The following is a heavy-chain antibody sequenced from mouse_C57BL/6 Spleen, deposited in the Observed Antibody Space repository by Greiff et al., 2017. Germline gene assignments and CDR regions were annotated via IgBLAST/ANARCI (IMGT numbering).Heavy chain of an antibody. CDR1: GYAFSSSW. V-gene: IGHV1-82*01. CDR2: SYPGDGDT. Sequence: VQLQQSGPELVKPGASVKISCKASGYAFSSSWMNWVKQRPGKGLEWIGRSYPGDGDTNYNGKFKGKATLTADKSSSTAYMQLSSLTSEDSAVYFCAREGAYYSNPDYWGQGTTLTVSS. D-gene: IGHD2-5*01. CDR3: AREGAYYSNPDY. J-gene: IGHJ2*01.